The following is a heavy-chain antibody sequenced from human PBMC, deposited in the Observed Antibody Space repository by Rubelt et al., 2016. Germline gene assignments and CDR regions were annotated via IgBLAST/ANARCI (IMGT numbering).Heavy chain of an antibody. J-gene: IGHJ4*02. CDR3: ARVMAA. Sequence: QVQLVESGGGVVQPGRSLRLSCAASGFTFTSYAMHWVRQAPGKGLEWVAVISSDGRNKYYADPGTGRFTISSDNSKNTLYLQMNNLRGEDTAVFYGARVMAAWGQGTLVTVSS. V-gene: IGHV3-30*04. CDR1: GFTFTSYA. D-gene: IGHD6-6*01. CDR2: ISSDGRNK.